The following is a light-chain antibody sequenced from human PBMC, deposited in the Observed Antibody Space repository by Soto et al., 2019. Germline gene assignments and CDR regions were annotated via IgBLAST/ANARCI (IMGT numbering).Light chain of an antibody. CDR3: QQYSNWPPWT. J-gene: IGKJ1*01. CDR1: QSVSTN. Sequence: EIVMTQSPATLSVSPGERATLSCRASQSVSTNLAWYQQKPGQAPRLLIYGASTRATGIPARFSGSGSGTEFTLTISSLQSEDFAVYYCQQYSNWPPWTFCQGTKVEIK. V-gene: IGKV3-15*01. CDR2: GAS.